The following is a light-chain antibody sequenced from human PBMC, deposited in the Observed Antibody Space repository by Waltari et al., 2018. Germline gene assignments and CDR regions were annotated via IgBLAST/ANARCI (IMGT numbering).Light chain of an antibody. Sequence: DIQMTQSPSSLSASVGDRVTITCRAGQTISSYLSWYQQKPGKPPKLLIYGASSLQTGVPSRFSGSGSGTDFTLTISSLQPEDFGTYYCLQSYNTPRLTFGGGTRVDIK. CDR1: QTISSY. CDR2: GAS. CDR3: LQSYNTPRLT. J-gene: IGKJ4*01. V-gene: IGKV1-39*01.